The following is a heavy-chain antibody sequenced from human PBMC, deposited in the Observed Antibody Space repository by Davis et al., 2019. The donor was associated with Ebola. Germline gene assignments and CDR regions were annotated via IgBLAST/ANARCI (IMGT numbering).Heavy chain of an antibody. CDR1: GGSISSYY. J-gene: IGHJ6*02. CDR2: IYYSGST. Sequence: MPGGSLRLSCTVSGGSISSYYWSWIRQPPGKGLEWIGYIYYSGSTNYNPSLKSRVTISVDTSKNQFSLKLSSVTAADTAVYYCARQVTSSSWYGYYYYGMDVWGQGTTVTVSS. D-gene: IGHD6-13*01. CDR3: ARQVTSSSWYGYYYYGMDV. V-gene: IGHV4-59*08.